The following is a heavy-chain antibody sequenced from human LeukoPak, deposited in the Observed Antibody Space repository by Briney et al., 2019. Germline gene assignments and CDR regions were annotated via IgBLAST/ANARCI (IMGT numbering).Heavy chain of an antibody. Sequence: KASETLSLTCTVSGGSISSYYWNWIRQPAGKGLEWIGRIYTSGSTNYNPSLKSRVTMSVDTSKNQFSLKLSSVTAADTAVYYCARGSTSVRLGNYYYYMDVWGKGTTVTVSS. V-gene: IGHV4-4*07. CDR2: IYTSGST. J-gene: IGHJ6*03. D-gene: IGHD1-14*01. CDR3: ARGSTSVRLGNYYYYMDV. CDR1: GGSISSYY.